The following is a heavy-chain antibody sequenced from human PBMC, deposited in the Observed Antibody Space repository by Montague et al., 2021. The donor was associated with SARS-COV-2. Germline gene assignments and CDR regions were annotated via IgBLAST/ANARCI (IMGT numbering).Heavy chain of an antibody. V-gene: IGHV4-39*01. D-gene: IGHD3-3*01. Sequence: SETLSLTRTVSGGSISSSSYYWGWIRQPPGKGLEWIGYIYYSGSTYYNPSLKSRVTIFVETSKNQFSLKLSSVTAADTAVYYCARQPTRGITIFGVVTDYGMDVWGQGTTVTVSS. J-gene: IGHJ6*02. CDR3: ARQPTRGITIFGVVTDYGMDV. CDR1: GGSISSSSYY. CDR2: IYYSGST.